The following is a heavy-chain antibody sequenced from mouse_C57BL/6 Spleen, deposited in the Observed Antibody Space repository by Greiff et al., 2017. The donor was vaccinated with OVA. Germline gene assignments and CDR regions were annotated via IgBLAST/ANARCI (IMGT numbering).Heavy chain of an antibody. CDR3: ARGGDGYSSFAY. Sequence: VQGVESGPELVKPGASVKISCKASGYAFSSSWMNWVKQRPGKGLEWIGRIYPGDGDTNYNGKFKGKATLTADKSSSTAYMQLSSLTSEDSAVYFCARGGDGYSSFAYWGQGTLVTVSA. D-gene: IGHD2-3*01. V-gene: IGHV1-82*01. CDR1: GYAFSSSW. CDR2: IYPGDGDT. J-gene: IGHJ3*01.